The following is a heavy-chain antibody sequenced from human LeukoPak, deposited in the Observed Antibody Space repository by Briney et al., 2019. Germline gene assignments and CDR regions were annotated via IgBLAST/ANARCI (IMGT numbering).Heavy chain of an antibody. J-gene: IGHJ2*01. D-gene: IGHD3-16*01. CDR3: ASTTYYDYVWGSWYFDL. Sequence: ASVKVSCKASGYTFTSYGISWVRQAPGQGLEWMGWISAYNGNTNYAQKLQGRVTMTTDTSTSTAYMELRSLRSDDTAMYYCASTTYYDYVWGSWYFDLWGRGTLVTVSS. V-gene: IGHV1-18*01. CDR1: GYTFTSYG. CDR2: ISAYNGNT.